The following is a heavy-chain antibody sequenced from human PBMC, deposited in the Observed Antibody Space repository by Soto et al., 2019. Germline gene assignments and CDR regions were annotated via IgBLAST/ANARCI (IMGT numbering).Heavy chain of an antibody. V-gene: IGHV6-1*01. CDR2: TYYRSKWYN. Sequence: PSQTLSLTCAISGDSVSSNSAAWNWIRQSPSRGLEWLGRTYYRSKWYNDYAVSVKSRITINPDTSKNQCSLQLNSVTPEDTAVYYCARDEYCSGGSCYLYWFDPWGQGTLVTVSS. J-gene: IGHJ5*02. CDR1: GDSVSSNSAA. CDR3: ARDEYCSGGSCYLYWFDP. D-gene: IGHD2-15*01.